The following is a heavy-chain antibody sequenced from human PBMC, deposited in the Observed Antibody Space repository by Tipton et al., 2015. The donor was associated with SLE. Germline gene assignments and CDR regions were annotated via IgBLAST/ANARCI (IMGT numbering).Heavy chain of an antibody. CDR1: GFTFSSYA. CDR2: ISYDGSNK. D-gene: IGHD1-26*01. Sequence: SLRLSCAASGFTFSSYAMHWVRQVPGKGLEWVAVISYDGSNKYYADSVKGRFTISRDNSKNTLYLQMNSLRAEDTAVYYCARRGWELLPFDYWGQGTLVTVSS. CDR3: ARRGWELLPFDY. V-gene: IGHV3-30*04. J-gene: IGHJ4*02.